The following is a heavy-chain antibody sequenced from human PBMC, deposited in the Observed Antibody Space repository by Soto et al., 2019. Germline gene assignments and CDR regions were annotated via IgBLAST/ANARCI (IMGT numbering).Heavy chain of an antibody. CDR3: ARETHFIDY. CDR1: GFTFSSYE. Sequence: VQLVESGEDLVQPGGSLRLSCAASGFTFSSYEMNWVRQAPGKGLECVSYISSTGTSMDYADSVKGRFTITRDNAKNSLFLQLNSLRDEVTAVYYCARETHFIDYWGQGTLVSVSA. J-gene: IGHJ4*02. CDR2: ISSTGTSM. V-gene: IGHV3-48*03.